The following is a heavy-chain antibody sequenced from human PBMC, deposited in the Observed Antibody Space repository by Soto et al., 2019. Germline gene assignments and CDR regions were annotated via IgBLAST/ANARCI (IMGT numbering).Heavy chain of an antibody. CDR1: GGSISSSY. Sequence: SETLSLTCTVSGGSISSSYWTWIRQPPGKGLEYVAYIYHSGSTNYNPSLKSRITISIDTAKNQFSLKLTSVTPADTAMYYCAKDGGGYDFWSGSLDWGQGTLVTVSS. D-gene: IGHD3-3*01. CDR2: IYHSGST. J-gene: IGHJ4*02. V-gene: IGHV4-59*01. CDR3: AKDGGGYDFWSGSLD.